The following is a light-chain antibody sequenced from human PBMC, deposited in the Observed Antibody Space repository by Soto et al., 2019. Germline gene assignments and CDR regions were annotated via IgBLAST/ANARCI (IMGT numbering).Light chain of an antibody. CDR3: KQYNTYAN. J-gene: IGKJ5*01. V-gene: IGKV1-5*01. CDR1: QTISSW. Sequence: QMTQSPSSLSASVGDIVTITGRASQTISSWLAWYQQKPGKDPKTLIYDDSTLKTVVPSRFSGSGSGSEFNLTITGLQPDDFATYFCKQYNTYANLGKGKRLELK. CDR2: DDS.